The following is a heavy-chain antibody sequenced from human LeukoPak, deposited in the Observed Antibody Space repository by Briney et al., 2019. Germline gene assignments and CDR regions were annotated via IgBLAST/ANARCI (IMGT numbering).Heavy chain of an antibody. CDR2: INHSGST. D-gene: IGHD2-21*02. Sequence: SETLSLTCAVYGGSFSGYYWSWIRQPPGNGLEWIGEINHSGSTNYNPSLKGRVTMSVDTSKNQFSLSLTSVTAADTAVYYCARTTAHWYFDLWGRGTLVSVSS. V-gene: IGHV4-34*01. CDR3: ARTTAHWYFDL. CDR1: GGSFSGYY. J-gene: IGHJ2*01.